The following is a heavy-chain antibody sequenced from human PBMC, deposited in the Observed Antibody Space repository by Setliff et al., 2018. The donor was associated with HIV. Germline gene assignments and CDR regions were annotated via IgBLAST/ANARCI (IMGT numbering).Heavy chain of an antibody. CDR3: ARNSPFPPSSGAHFDF. D-gene: IGHD3-22*01. CDR2: IGVYNGNT. V-gene: IGHV1-18*01. J-gene: IGHJ4*02. Sequence: GASVKVSCKASGYTFTSYGISWVRQAPGQGLEWMGWIGVYNGNTDYAQKVQGRVTMTTDTSTTTAYMELRSLRSEDTAVYYCARNSPFPPSSGAHFDFWGPGTLVTVPQ. CDR1: GYTFTSYG.